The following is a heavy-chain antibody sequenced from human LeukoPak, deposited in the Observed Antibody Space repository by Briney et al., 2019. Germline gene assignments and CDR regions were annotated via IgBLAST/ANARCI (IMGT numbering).Heavy chain of an antibody. CDR2: ISSSSSTI. V-gene: IGHV3-48*02. CDR1: GLTFSSYS. CDR3: ARDYNWGFDY. J-gene: IGHJ4*02. Sequence: AGGSLRLSCAASGLTFSSYSMNWVRQAPGKGLGWVSYISSSSSTIYYSDSLKGRFTISRDNAKNSLYPQMNSLRDEDTAVYYCARDYNWGFDYWGQGTLVTVSS. D-gene: IGHD1-1*01.